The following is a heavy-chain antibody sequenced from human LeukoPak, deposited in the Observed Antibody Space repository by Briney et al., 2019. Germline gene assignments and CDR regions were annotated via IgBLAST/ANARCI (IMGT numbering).Heavy chain of an antibody. CDR1: GFTFSSYS. J-gene: IGHJ6*02. CDR3: ARGCSGGSCSSYYYYGMDV. D-gene: IGHD2-15*01. V-gene: IGHV3-21*01. Sequence: GGSLRLSCAASGFTFSSYSMNWVRQAPGKGLEWASSISSSSSYIYYADSVKGRFTISRDNAKNSLYLQMNSLRAEDTAVYYCARGCSGGSCSSYYYYGMDVWGQGTTVTVSS. CDR2: ISSSSSYI.